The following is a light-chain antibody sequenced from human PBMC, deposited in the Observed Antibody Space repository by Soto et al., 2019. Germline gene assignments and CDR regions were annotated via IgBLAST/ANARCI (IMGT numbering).Light chain of an antibody. Sequence: ETVMTQSPATLSVSPGERPTLACRASQSVRSNLAWYQQKPGQAPRLLVYGASTRATGIPARFGGSGSGTEFTLTISSLQPEDFAVYFCQQYNNWPPPFGQGNKLEIK. J-gene: IGKJ2*01. CDR2: GAS. CDR1: QSVRSN. V-gene: IGKV3-15*01. CDR3: QQYNNWPPP.